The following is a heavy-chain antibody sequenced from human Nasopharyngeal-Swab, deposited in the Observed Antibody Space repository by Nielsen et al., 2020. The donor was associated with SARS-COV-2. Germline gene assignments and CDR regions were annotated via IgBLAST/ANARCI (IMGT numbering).Heavy chain of an antibody. Sequence: GGSLRLSCTASGFNLGYFAMSWFRQAPGKGLEWVGFIRSKAYGGTTEYAASVKGRFTISRDDPKSIAYLEMISLKTEDTAVYYCTRGNSGWYGVGHFWGQGTLVRVSS. D-gene: IGHD6-19*01. V-gene: IGHV3-49*03. CDR3: TRGNSGWYGVGHF. CDR2: IRSKAYGGTT. J-gene: IGHJ4*02. CDR1: GFNLGYFA.